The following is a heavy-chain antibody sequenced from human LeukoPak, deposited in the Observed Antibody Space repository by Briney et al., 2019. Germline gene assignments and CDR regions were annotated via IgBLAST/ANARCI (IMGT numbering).Heavy chain of an antibody. CDR2: IYHSGST. V-gene: IGHV4-38-2*01. Sequence: PSETLSLTCAVSGYSISSGYYWGWIRQPPGKGLEWIGSIYHSGSTYYNPSLKSRVTISVDTSKNQFSLKLSSVTAADTAVYYCARHLSSCYGSGSLNWFDPWGQGTLVTVSS. J-gene: IGHJ5*02. CDR3: ARHLSSCYGSGSLNWFDP. D-gene: IGHD3-10*01. CDR1: GYSISSGYY.